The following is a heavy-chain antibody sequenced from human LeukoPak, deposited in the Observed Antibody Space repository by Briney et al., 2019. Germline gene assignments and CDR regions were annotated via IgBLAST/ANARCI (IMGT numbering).Heavy chain of an antibody. V-gene: IGHV3-33*01. Sequence: PGRSLRLSCAASGFTFSSYGMHWVRQAPGKGLEWVAVIWYDGSNKYYADSVKGRFTISRDNSKNTLYLQMNSLRAEDTAVYYCARAGYSSGWLDYWGQGTLVTVSS. CDR2: IWYDGSNK. D-gene: IGHD6-19*01. J-gene: IGHJ4*02. CDR1: GFTFSSYG. CDR3: ARAGYSSGWLDY.